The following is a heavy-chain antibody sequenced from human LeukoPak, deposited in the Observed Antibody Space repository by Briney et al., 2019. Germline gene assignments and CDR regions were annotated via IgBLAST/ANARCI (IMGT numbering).Heavy chain of an antibody. D-gene: IGHD2-2*01. CDR1: GGTFSSYA. CDR3: AREDIVVVPAAANYYYGMDV. Sequence: SVKVSCKASGGTFSSYAISWVRQAPGQGLECMGGIIPIFGTANYAQKFQGRVTITADESTSTAYMELSSLRSEDTAVYYCAREDIVVVPAAANYYYGMDVWGQGTTVTVSS. CDR2: IIPIFGTA. V-gene: IGHV1-69*01. J-gene: IGHJ6*02.